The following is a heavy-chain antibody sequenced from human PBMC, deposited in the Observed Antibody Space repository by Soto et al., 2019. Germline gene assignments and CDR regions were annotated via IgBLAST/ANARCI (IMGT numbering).Heavy chain of an antibody. Sequence: SETLSRTCAVYGGSFSGYYWSWMRQPPRKGLEWIGEINHSGSTNYNPSLKSRVTISVDTSKNQFSLKLSSVTAADTAVYYCARGLEVLRFLEWLTASGFAAFDIWGQGTMVS. V-gene: IGHV4-34*01. CDR1: GGSFSGYY. CDR3: ARGLEVLRFLEWLTASGFAAFDI. CDR2: INHSGST. D-gene: IGHD3-3*01. J-gene: IGHJ3*02.